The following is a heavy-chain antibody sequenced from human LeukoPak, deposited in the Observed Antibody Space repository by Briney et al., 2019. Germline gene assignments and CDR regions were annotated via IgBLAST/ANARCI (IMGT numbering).Heavy chain of an antibody. CDR1: GYTFTSYG. D-gene: IGHD1-26*01. V-gene: IGHV1-18*01. CDR3: ARDRGELLRSELDY. CDR2: ISAYNGNT. Sequence: ASVKVSCRASGYTFTSYGISWVRQAPGQGLEWMGWISAYNGNTNYAQKLQGRVTMTTDTSTSTAYMELRSLRSDDTAVYYCARDRGELLRSELDYWGQGTLVTVSS. J-gene: IGHJ4*02.